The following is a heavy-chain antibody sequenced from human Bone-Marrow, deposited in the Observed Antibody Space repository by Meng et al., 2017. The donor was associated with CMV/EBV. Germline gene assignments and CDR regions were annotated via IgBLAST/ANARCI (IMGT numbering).Heavy chain of an antibody. J-gene: IGHJ6*02. V-gene: IGHV3-73*01. CDR2: IRSEANSYAT. CDR1: GFTFSGSA. D-gene: IGHD4-11*01. CDR3: TRHHDYTSPHCYYYGMDV. Sequence: GESLKISCAASGFTFSGSAMHWVRQASGKGLEWVGRIRSEANSYATAYAASVKGRFTISRDDSKNTAYLQMNSLKTEDTAVYYCTRHHDYTSPHCYYYGMDVWGQGTTVTVSS.